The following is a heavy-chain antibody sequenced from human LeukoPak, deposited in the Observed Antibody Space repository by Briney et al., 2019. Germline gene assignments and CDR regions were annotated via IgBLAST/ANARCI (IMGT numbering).Heavy chain of an antibody. Sequence: GASVKVSCKASGYTFSSFGISWVRQAPGQGLEWMGWISAYNGNTNYAQKLQGRVTMTTDTSTSTAYMELRSLRSDDTAVYYCAVDCGGDFRCWFDPWGQGTLVTVSS. J-gene: IGHJ5*02. CDR2: ISAYNGNT. CDR3: AVDCGGDFRCWFDP. CDR1: GYTFSSFG. V-gene: IGHV1-18*01. D-gene: IGHD2-21*02.